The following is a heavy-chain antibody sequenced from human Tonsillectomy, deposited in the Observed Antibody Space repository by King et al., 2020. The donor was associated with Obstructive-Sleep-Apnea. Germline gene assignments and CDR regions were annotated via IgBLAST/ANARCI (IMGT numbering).Heavy chain of an antibody. Sequence: QLQESGSGLVKPSQTLSLTCAVSGGSISSGGYSWSWIRQPPGKGLEWIGYLYHSESAYYNPSLKSRVTISVDRSKNQFSLKLNSVTAADTAVYYCARVDSWYYFDYWGQGTLVTVSS. D-gene: IGHD2-2*03. CDR3: ARVDSWYYFDY. J-gene: IGHJ4*02. CDR2: LYHSESA. V-gene: IGHV4-30-2*01. CDR1: GGSISSGGYS.